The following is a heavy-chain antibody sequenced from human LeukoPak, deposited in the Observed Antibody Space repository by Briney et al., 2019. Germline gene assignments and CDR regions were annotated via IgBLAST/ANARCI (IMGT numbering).Heavy chain of an antibody. J-gene: IGHJ4*02. D-gene: IGHD1-1*01. CDR2: IFHSGNS. Sequence: SETLSLTCTVSGYSMSSGYYWGWIRQPPGKGLQWIGSIFHSGNSYYNPSLKSRVTISVDTSKNQFSLKLSSVTAADTAVYHCARAATGSPGYFDYWGQGTLVTVSS. CDR3: ARAATGSPGYFDY. CDR1: GYSMSSGYY. V-gene: IGHV4-38-2*02.